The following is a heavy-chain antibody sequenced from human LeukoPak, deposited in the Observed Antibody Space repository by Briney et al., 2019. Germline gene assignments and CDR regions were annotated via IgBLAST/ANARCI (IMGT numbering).Heavy chain of an antibody. CDR3: ARDRDYGDFVFGY. J-gene: IGHJ4*02. V-gene: IGHV1-2*06. Sequence: GASVKVSCKASGYTCTGYYMHWVRQAPGQGLEWMGRIRLNSGGTNYAQKFQGRVTMTRDTSISTAYMELSRLRSDDTAMYYCARDRDYGDFVFGYWGQGTLVTVSS. CDR2: IRLNSGGT. D-gene: IGHD4-17*01. CDR1: GYTCTGYY.